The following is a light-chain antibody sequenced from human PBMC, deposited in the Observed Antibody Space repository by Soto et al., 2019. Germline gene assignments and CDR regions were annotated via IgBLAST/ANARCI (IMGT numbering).Light chain of an antibody. Sequence: EIVLTQSPGTLSLSPGQRATLSCRASQSVSSTYLAWYQQRPGQAPRLLIYDASSRATGIPDRFSGSVSGTNFTLTISRLEPEDFAVYYCQQYDSSPWTFGQGTKV. J-gene: IGKJ1*01. CDR1: QSVSSTY. CDR2: DAS. V-gene: IGKV3-20*01. CDR3: QQYDSSPWT.